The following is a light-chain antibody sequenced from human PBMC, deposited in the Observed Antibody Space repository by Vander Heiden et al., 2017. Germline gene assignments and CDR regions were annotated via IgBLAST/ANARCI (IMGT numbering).Light chain of an antibody. J-gene: IGKJ1*01. Sequence: ELVLTQSPGTLSLSPGERATLSCRASQSVSSSYLAWYQQKPGQAPRLLIYGASSRANGIPDRFSGSGSGTDFTLTSSRREPEDFAVYYGQQDSSSRTFGQGTKVEIK. CDR3: QQDSSSRT. CDR1: QSVSSSY. V-gene: IGKV3-20*01. CDR2: GAS.